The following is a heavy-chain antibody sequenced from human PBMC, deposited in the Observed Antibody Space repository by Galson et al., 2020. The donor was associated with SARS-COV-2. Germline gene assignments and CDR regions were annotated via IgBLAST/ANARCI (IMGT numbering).Heavy chain of an antibody. CDR3: ARDSQGGNDYNFLLF. Sequence: ASVKVSCKASGYTFTSYYIQWVRQAPRQGLEWMGIINPSGGGTTYAQKFQGRVTMTRDTSTSTVYMELSSLRSEDTAVYYCARDSQGGNDYNFLLFWGQGTLVTVSS. V-gene: IGHV1-46*01. CDR2: INPSGGGT. J-gene: IGHJ4*02. D-gene: IGHD4-4*01. CDR1: GYTFTSYY.